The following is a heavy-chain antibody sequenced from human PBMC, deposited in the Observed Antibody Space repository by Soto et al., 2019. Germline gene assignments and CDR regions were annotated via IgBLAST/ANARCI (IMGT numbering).Heavy chain of an antibody. CDR3: TTDPWYSNSHHYVMDL. Sequence: EVQLVESGGGLARPGGSLRVSCAAAGFTFTNAWMSWVRQAPGKGLEWVARIRGQTDGGTADYATPVKGRFTISREDSKNTLYLQMNSLRTEDTAVYFCTTDPWYSNSHHYVMDLWGPGTTVTVSS. CDR2: IRGQTDGGTA. D-gene: IGHD6-6*01. J-gene: IGHJ6*02. V-gene: IGHV3-15*01. CDR1: GFTFTNAW.